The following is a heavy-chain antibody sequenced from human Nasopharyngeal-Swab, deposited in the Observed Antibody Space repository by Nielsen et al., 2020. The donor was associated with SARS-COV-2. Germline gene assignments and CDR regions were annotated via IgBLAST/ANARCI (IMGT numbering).Heavy chain of an antibody. Sequence: SETLSLTCTVSGGSISSGGYYWSWIRQHPGKGLEWIGYIYYSGSTYYNPSLKSRVTISVDTSKNQFSLKLSSVTAADTAVYYCASWDHYGSGSKDVWGQGTTVTVSS. CDR2: IYYSGST. CDR1: GGSISSGGYY. J-gene: IGHJ6*02. CDR3: ASWDHYGSGSKDV. V-gene: IGHV4-31*03. D-gene: IGHD3-10*01.